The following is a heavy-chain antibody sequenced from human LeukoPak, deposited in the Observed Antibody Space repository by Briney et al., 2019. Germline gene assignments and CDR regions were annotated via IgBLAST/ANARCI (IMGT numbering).Heavy chain of an antibody. Sequence: GASVKVSCKASGYTFTIYYMCWVRQAPGQGLEWMGIINPSGGSTSYAQKFQDRVTMTRDTSTSTVYMELSSLRSEDTAVYYCARGYTWESGSFYIDHWGQGTLVTVSS. V-gene: IGHV1-46*01. J-gene: IGHJ4*02. CDR3: ARGYTWESGSFYIDH. CDR1: GYTFTIYY. D-gene: IGHD1-26*01. CDR2: INPSGGST.